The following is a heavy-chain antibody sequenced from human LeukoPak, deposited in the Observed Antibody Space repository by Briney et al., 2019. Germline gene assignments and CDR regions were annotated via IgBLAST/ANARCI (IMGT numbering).Heavy chain of an antibody. CDR2: FDPEDGET. CDR3: ATVALGYCSSTSCYRLGKIVATLNWFDP. V-gene: IGHV1-24*01. Sequence: ASVKVSCKVSGYTLTELSMHWVRQAPGKGLEWMGGFDPEDGETIYAQTFQGRVTMTEDTSTDTAYMELSSLRSEDTAVYYCATVALGYCSSTSCYRLGKIVATLNWFDPWGQGTLVTVSS. J-gene: IGHJ5*02. D-gene: IGHD2-2*01. CDR1: GYTLTELS.